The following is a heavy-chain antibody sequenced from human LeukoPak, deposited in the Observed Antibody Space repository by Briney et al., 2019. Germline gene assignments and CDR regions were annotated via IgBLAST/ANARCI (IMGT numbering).Heavy chain of an antibody. V-gene: IGHV3-21*01. CDR3: ARTVWYYDSSGYRYWYFDL. D-gene: IGHD3-22*01. CDR2: ITGSSSYI. CDR1: GFTFSSYS. J-gene: IGHJ2*01. Sequence: PGDSLRLSCAASGFTFSSYSMNWVRQAPGKGLEWVSSITGSSSYIHYADSVKGRFTISRDNAKNSLYLQMNSLRAEDTAVYYCARTVWYYDSSGYRYWYFDLWGRGTLVTVSS.